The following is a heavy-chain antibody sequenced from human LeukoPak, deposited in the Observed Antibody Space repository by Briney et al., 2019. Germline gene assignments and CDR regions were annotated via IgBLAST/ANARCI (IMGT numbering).Heavy chain of an antibody. Sequence: ASVTVSCKASGYTFTSYYMHWVRQAPGQGLEWMGWISAYNGNTNYAQKLQGRVTMTTDTSTSTAYMELRSLRSDDTAVYYCARFPYDSSGYYHNDYYYYGMDVWGQGTTVTVSS. V-gene: IGHV1-18*04. J-gene: IGHJ6*02. CDR1: GYTFTSYY. D-gene: IGHD3-22*01. CDR3: ARFPYDSSGYYHNDYYYYGMDV. CDR2: ISAYNGNT.